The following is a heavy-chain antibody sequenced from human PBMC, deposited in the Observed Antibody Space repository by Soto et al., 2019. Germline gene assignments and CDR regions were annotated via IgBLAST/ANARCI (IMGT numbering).Heavy chain of an antibody. Sequence: GGSVRLSCAGSGFAFNRNAMSWVRQAPGKGLEWVSGITGNSAFTYYADSVKGRVIISRDNSKNTLYLQINTLRVEDTAVYYCAKNRDYDYDAFDVWGQGTVVTVSS. CDR3: AKNRDYDYDAFDV. J-gene: IGHJ3*01. CDR2: ITGNSAFT. D-gene: IGHD3-16*01. V-gene: IGHV3-23*01. CDR1: GFAFNRNA.